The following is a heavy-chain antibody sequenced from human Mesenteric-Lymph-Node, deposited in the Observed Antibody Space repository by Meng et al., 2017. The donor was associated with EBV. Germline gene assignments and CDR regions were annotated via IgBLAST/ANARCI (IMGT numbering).Heavy chain of an antibody. CDR3: TSDLGGATDF. CDR1: GSTFSSYW. J-gene: IGHJ4*02. D-gene: IGHD1-26*01. Sequence: VQLVDSGAGLVQPGWPLRRTCAASGSTFSSYWMHWVRQAPGKGLVWVSHINTYGSRTDNADSVKGRFTISRDNAKNTLSLQMNSLRAEDTAVYYCTSDLGGATDFWGQGTLVTVSS. CDR2: INTYGSRT. V-gene: IGHV3-74*01.